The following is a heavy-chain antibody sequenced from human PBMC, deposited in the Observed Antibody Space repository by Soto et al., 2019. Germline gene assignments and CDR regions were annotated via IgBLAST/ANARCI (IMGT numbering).Heavy chain of an antibody. CDR3: ARGYWAGGMDV. D-gene: IGHD2-8*02. CDR1: GFTVSSNY. Sequence: EVQLVESGGGLIQSGGSLRLSCAASGFTVSSNYMNWVRQAPGKGLEWVSVIYSDNKTYYADSVKGRFTISRDKSKNTLYIQMTSLRAEDTAIYYCARGYWAGGMDVGGQGTTITVSS. V-gene: IGHV3-53*01. CDR2: IYSDNKT. J-gene: IGHJ6*02.